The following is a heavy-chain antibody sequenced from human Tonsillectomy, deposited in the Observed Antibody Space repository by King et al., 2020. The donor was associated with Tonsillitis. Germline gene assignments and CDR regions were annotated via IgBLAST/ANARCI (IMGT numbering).Heavy chain of an antibody. J-gene: IGHJ4*02. V-gene: IGHV2-70*01. CDR3: ARVQESYGYSVPGYFDY. CDR1: GFSLSTSGMC. D-gene: IGHD5-18*01. CDR2: IDWDDDR. Sequence: TLKESGPALVKPTQTLTLTCTFSGFSLSTSGMCVSWIRQPPGKALEWLALIDWDDDRYYSTSLKTRLTISKDTSKNQVILTMINMDPGDTATYYCARVQESYGYSVPGYFDYWGQGTLVTVSS.